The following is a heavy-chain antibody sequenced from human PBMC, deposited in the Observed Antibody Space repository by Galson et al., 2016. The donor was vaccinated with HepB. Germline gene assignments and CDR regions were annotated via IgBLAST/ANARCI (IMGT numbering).Heavy chain of an antibody. CDR2: IRSKANNYDT. CDR1: GFTFSDTA. CDR3: TSLTIFGVVTKY. D-gene: IGHD3-3*01. Sequence: SLRLSCAASGFTFSDTAMHWVRQASGKGLEWVGRIRSKANNYDTAYAASVKGRFTIARDDSKNTAYLQMNSPKTEDTAVYYCTSLTIFGVVTKYWGQGTPVTVSS. J-gene: IGHJ4*02. V-gene: IGHV3-73*01.